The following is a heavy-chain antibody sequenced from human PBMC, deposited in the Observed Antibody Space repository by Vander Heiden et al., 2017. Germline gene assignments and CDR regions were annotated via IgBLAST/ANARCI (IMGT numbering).Heavy chain of an antibody. V-gene: IGHV4-39*01. J-gene: IGHJ4*02. CDR3: ASQRYDAEIFYLMYFDY. CDR2: VYYSVNT. D-gene: IGHD3-16*01. Sequence: QLQLLELGPGLVKPSETLSPTCTVSGDSMRRSDYYWAWLRQSPGKGLEWIASVYYSVNTFYNPSLKSRATISADTSKNKFSLSLKSVTAADTAVYYCASQRYDAEIFYLMYFDYWGQGSLVSVSS. CDR1: GDSMRRSDYY.